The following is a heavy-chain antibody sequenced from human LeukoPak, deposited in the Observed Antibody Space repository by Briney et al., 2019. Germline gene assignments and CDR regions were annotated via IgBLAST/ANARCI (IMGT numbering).Heavy chain of an antibody. J-gene: IGHJ5*02. D-gene: IGHD1/OR15-1a*01. V-gene: IGHV4-39*01. CDR1: GGSISSSSYY. CDR3: ARHVVSGRTMNWFDP. CDR2: IYYSGST. Sequence: SETLSLTCTVSGGSISSSSYYWGWIRQPPGKGLEWIGSIYYSGSTYYNPYLKSRVTIAVDTSKNQFSLKLSSVTAADTAVYYCARHVVSGRTMNWFDPWGQGTLVTVSS.